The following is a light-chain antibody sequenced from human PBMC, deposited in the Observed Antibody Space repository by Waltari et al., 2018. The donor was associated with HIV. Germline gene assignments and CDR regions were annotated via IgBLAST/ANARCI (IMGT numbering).Light chain of an antibody. CDR3: ESYTSTSVWV. J-gene: IGLJ3*02. CDR1: SSDVGGYNF. V-gene: IGLV2-14*03. CDR2: DFT. Sequence: QSALTQPASVSGSPGQSITISCPGSSSDVGGYNFVSWYQQHPGKAPRVLIYDFTTRPSGVSDRCSGSRSGDTASLTISGLQPEDEADYYCESYTSTSVWVFGGGTRLTVL.